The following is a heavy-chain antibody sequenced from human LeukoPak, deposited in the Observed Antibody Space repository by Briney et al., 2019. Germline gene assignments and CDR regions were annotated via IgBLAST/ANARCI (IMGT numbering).Heavy chain of an antibody. J-gene: IGHJ4*02. D-gene: IGHD3-22*01. V-gene: IGHV3-21*04. CDR3: AKDLLRYYDSCFDY. Sequence: GGSLRLSCAASGFSFSTSTMNWVRQAPGRGLEWVSSMSSSGSSIYYADSVKGRFTISRDNSKNTLYLQMNSLRAEDTAVYYCAKDLLRYYDSCFDYWGQGTLVTVSS. CDR1: GFSFSTST. CDR2: MSSSGSSI.